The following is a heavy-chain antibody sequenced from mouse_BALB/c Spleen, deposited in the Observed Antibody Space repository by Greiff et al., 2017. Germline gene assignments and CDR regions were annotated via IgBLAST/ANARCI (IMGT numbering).Heavy chain of an antibody. D-gene: IGHD1-1*02. J-gene: IGHJ4*01. V-gene: IGHV14-3*02. CDR1: GFYFKDTY. CDR3: ARDGGSCDAMDY. Sequence: EVQLVESGAELVKPGASVQLSCTASGFYFKDTYMYWVKQRPEQGLEWIGRIDPANGNTKYDPKFQGKATITADTSSNTAYLQLSSLTSEDTAVYYCARDGGSCDAMDYWGQGTSVTVSS. CDR2: IDPANGNT.